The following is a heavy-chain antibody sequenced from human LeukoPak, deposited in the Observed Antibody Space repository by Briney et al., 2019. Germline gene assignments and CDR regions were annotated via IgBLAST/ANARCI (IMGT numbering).Heavy chain of an antibody. J-gene: IGHJ4*02. CDR1: GFTFSSYW. CDR2: MNQDGSEK. V-gene: IGHV3-7*03. D-gene: IGHD3-10*01. CDR3: AKDPMVRVRPPSDY. Sequence: GGSLRLSCAASGFTFSSYWMSWVRQAPGKGLEWVANMNQDGSEKYYVDSVKGRFTISRDNAKNSLYLQMNSLRAEDTAVYYCAKDPMVRVRPPSDYWGQGTLVTVAA.